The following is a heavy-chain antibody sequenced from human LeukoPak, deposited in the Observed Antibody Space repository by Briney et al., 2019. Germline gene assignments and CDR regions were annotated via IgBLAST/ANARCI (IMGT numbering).Heavy chain of an antibody. D-gene: IGHD1-26*01. CDR2: ISSSSGYI. J-gene: IGHJ4*02. Sequence: NPGGSLRLSCAASGFTFSSYAMHWVRQAPGKGLEWVSSISSSSGYIYYADSVKGRFTISRDNAKNSLYLQMNSLRAEDTAVYYCARGGVGNIMGFFDYWGQGTLVTVSS. CDR1: GFTFSSYA. CDR3: ARGGVGNIMGFFDY. V-gene: IGHV3-21*01.